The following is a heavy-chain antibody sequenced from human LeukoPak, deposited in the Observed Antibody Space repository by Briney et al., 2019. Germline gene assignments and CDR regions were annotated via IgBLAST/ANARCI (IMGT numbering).Heavy chain of an antibody. D-gene: IGHD2-21*01. V-gene: IGHV3-21*04. Sequence: GGSLRLSCSASGFTFTSYTMSWVRQAPGKGLEWVSSISDRGDYIYYADSVKGRFTISRDNAKNSLHLQMDSLRAEDTAVYYCANHLACGNMRCPPFDSWCQGTLVTVSS. CDR3: ANHLACGNMRCPPFDS. CDR2: ISDRGDYI. CDR1: GFTFTSYT. J-gene: IGHJ4*02.